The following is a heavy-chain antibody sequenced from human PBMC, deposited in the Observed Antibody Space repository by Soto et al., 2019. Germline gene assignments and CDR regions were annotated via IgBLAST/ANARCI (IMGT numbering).Heavy chain of an antibody. D-gene: IGHD2-8*01. CDR1: GFTVSSHY. Sequence: VGSLRLSCAASGFTVSSHYMTWVRQAPGKGLEWVSVIYTGGSTYYADSVQGRFTISRDNSRNTLYLQMNSLRVEDTAVYYCARDQTDDNGLYYFDYWGPGTLVTVSS. CDR2: IYTGGST. J-gene: IGHJ4*02. CDR3: ARDQTDDNGLYYFDY. V-gene: IGHV3-53*01.